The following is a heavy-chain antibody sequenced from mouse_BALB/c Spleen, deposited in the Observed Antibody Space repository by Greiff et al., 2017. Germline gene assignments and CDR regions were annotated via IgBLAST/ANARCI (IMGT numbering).Heavy chain of an antibody. D-gene: IGHD2-1*01. CDR3: ARDGRYGRAYAMDY. CDR1: GFTFTDYY. V-gene: IGHV7-3*02. Sequence: EGQVVESGGGLVQPGGSLRLSCATSGFTFTDYYMSWVRQPPGKALEWLGFIRNKANGYTTEYSASVKGRFTISRDNSQSILYLQMNTLRAEDSATYYCARDGRYGRAYAMDYWGQGNSETVSS. J-gene: IGHJ4*01. CDR2: IRNKANGYTT.